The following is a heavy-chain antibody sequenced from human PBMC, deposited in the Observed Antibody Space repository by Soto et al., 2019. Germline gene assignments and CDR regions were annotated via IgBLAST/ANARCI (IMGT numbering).Heavy chain of an antibody. Sequence: PGGSLRLSCAASGFTFSGYSMNWVRQAPGKGLEGVSSISSSSSCIYYADSVKGRYTISRDNPKNSLHLQLNSLRAEDTAVYSCARAQKHSSSWDYYYGMDVWGQGTTVPVSS. V-gene: IGHV3-21*01. CDR1: GFTFSGYS. CDR2: ISSSSSCI. J-gene: IGHJ6*01. CDR3: ARAQKHSSSWDYYYGMDV. D-gene: IGHD6-13*01.